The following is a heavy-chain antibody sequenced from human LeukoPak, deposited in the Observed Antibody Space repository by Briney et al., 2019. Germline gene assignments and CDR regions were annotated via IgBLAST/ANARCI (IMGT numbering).Heavy chain of an antibody. V-gene: IGHV3-33*06. Sequence: GGSLRLSCAASEFTFSSHGMHWVRQAPGKGLEWVAVIWYDGSNKYYVVSVKGRFTISRDNSKNTLYLQMNSLRAEDTAVYYCAKGGDYYDSSASGGFDVFDIWGQGTMVTVSS. CDR2: IWYDGSNK. D-gene: IGHD3-22*01. CDR3: AKGGDYYDSSASGGFDVFDI. J-gene: IGHJ3*02. CDR1: EFTFSSHG.